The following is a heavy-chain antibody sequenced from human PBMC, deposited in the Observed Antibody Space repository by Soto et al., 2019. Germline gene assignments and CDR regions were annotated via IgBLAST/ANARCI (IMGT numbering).Heavy chain of an antibody. CDR3: ARERGYGDYDSGY. D-gene: IGHD4-17*01. CDR2: ISAYNGNT. J-gene: IGHJ4*01. CDR1: GYIFKNYG. V-gene: IGHV1-18*01. Sequence: ASVKVSCKTPGYIFKNYGISWVRQAPGQGLEKKRRISAYNGNTNYAQMLQGRVTMITDTSTSTAFMELRSLRSDDTAVYYCARERGYGDYDSGYWG.